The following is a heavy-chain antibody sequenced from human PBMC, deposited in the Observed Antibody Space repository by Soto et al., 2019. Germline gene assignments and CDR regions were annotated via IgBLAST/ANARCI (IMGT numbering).Heavy chain of an antibody. J-gene: IGHJ4*02. CDR2: ISGKNGNT. CDR3: ARIDYYEDTGTVEN. Sequence: QVHLVQSGGELKKPGASVKVSCKASGYSFSDFGITWMRQAPGQGLEWMGWISGKNGNTNYAQMVQGRVTLAADISTSTAYMEMRALTSDDTCIYYCARIDYYEDTGTVENWGQGTPLTVSS. CDR1: GYSFSDFG. D-gene: IGHD1-26*01. V-gene: IGHV1-18*04.